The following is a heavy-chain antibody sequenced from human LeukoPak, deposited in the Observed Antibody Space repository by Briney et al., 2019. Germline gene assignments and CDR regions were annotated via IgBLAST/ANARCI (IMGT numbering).Heavy chain of an antibody. D-gene: IGHD5-18*01. V-gene: IGHV3-33*06. J-gene: IGHJ3*02. CDR3: AKSLGYSYALDAFDI. Sequence: TGGSLRLSCAASGFTFSSYGMHWVRQAPGKGLEWVAVIWYDGSNKYYADSVKGRFTISRDNSKNTLCLQMNSLRAEDTAVYYCAKSLGYSYALDAFDIWGQGTMVTVSS. CDR1: GFTFSSYG. CDR2: IWYDGSNK.